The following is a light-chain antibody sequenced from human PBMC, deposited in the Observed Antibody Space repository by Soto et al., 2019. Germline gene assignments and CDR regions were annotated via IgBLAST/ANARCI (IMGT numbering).Light chain of an antibody. V-gene: IGKV3-20*01. Sequence: EIVLTQSPGTLSLSPGERATLSCRASQSVSSTYLARYQQKLGQSPRLLIYGASSRATGIPDRFSGSGYGTDVTLTISRLEPEVFAVYYCQQYGSSPLTYGGGTKVEIK. CDR1: QSVSSTY. CDR2: GAS. J-gene: IGKJ4*01. CDR3: QQYGSSPLT.